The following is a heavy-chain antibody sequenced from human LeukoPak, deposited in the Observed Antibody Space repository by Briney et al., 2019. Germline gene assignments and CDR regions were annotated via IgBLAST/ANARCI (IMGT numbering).Heavy chain of an antibody. CDR1: GGFATYYC. J-gene: IGHJ6*02. CDR3: ARDLASTGPYWYGLDV. Sequence: SETLSLTCAVSGGFATYYCWSWIRQSSGKGLEWIGSVCSSGNTKYSPALKSRVTISRDTSRDQFSLRMTSVTAADTAMYYCARDLASTGPYWYGLDVWGQGTAVTVSS. V-gene: IGHV4-59*02. CDR2: VCSSGNT. D-gene: IGHD2-8*02.